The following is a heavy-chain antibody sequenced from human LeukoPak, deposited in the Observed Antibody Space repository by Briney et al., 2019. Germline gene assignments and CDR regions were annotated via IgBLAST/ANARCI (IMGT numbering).Heavy chain of an antibody. CDR3: AKDPEGGYSGYFDY. D-gene: IGHD5-12*01. J-gene: IGHJ4*02. V-gene: IGHV3-23*01. Sequence: SGGSLRLSCAASGFTFSSYAMSWVRQVPGKVPEWVAAITGSGDGTYYADSVKGRFTISRDNSKNTLYLQMNSLRAEDTAVYYCAKDPEGGYSGYFDYWGQGTLVTVSS. CDR2: ITGSGDGT. CDR1: GFTFSSYA.